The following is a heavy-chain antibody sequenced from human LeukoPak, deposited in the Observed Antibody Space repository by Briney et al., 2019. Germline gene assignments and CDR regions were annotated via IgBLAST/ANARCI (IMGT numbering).Heavy chain of an antibody. D-gene: IGHD3-22*01. CDR3: ARDPLYYDSSGYSY. J-gene: IGHJ4*02. Sequence: GGSLRLSCAASRFTFRNYGMHWVRQAPGKGLEWVSYISSSGSTIYYADSVKGRFTISRDNAKNSLYLQMNSLRAEDTAVYYCARDPLYYDSSGYSYWGQGTLVTVSS. CDR2: ISSSGSTI. V-gene: IGHV3-11*01. CDR1: RFTFRNYG.